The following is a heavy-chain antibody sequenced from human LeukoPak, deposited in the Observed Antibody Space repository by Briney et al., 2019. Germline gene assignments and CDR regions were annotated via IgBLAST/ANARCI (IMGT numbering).Heavy chain of an antibody. J-gene: IGHJ5*02. V-gene: IGHV4-59*08. Sequence: SETLSLTCTVSGGSISSYCWSWIRQPPGKGLEWIGYIYYSGSTNYNPSLKSRVTISVDTSKNQFSLKLSSVTAADTAVYYCARHDWSSWGQGTLVTVSS. D-gene: IGHD1-26*01. CDR3: ARHDWSS. CDR2: IYYSGST. CDR1: GGSISSYC.